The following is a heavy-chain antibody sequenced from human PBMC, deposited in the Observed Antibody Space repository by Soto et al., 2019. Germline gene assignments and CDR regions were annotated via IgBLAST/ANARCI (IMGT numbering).Heavy chain of an antibody. Sequence: QVQLVQSGAEVKKPGASVKVSCKASGYTFTGYYMHWVRQAPGQGLEWMGWFKPNSGGTNYAQKFQGWVTMTRDTSVSTAYMELSRLRSDDTAVYYCARGSSVEGPDAFDIWGQGTMVTVSS. J-gene: IGHJ3*02. CDR3: ARGSSVEGPDAFDI. CDR2: FKPNSGGT. V-gene: IGHV1-2*04. CDR1: GYTFTGYY.